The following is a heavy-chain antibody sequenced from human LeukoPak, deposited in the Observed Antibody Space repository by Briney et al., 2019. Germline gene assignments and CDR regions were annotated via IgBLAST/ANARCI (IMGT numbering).Heavy chain of an antibody. D-gene: IGHD4-17*01. CDR1: GDTFNIHY. CDR2: INRVDGIR. Sequence: ASLKLSCKASGDTFNIHYFHWIRQAPGQGLEWMGIINRVDGIRGNAQTFQGRLMLTKDTSTSTAYMELSSLRSEDTAIYYCASEKNYGDKYFDSWGQGTVVTVSS. J-gene: IGHJ4*02. V-gene: IGHV1-46*02. CDR3: ASEKNYGDKYFDS.